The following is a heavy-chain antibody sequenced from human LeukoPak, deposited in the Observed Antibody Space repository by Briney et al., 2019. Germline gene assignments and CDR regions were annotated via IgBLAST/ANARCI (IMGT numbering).Heavy chain of an antibody. J-gene: IGHJ4*02. CDR3: AKEGRSTTPGY. Sequence: GGSLRLSCAASGFTFSRKTMNWVRQAPGKGLEWVASISSSSSLIYYTDSVKGRFTISRDNAKNSLYLQMNSLRAEDTAVYFCAKEGRSTTPGYWGQGTLVTVSS. CDR2: ISSSSSLI. CDR1: GFTFSRKT. D-gene: IGHD6-13*01. V-gene: IGHV3-21*01.